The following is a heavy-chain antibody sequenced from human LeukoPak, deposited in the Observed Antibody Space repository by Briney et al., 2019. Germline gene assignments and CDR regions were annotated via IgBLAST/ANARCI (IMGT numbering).Heavy chain of an antibody. J-gene: IGHJ4*02. V-gene: IGHV1-69*06. CDR1: GGTFSSYA. D-gene: IGHD4-17*01. CDR3: ARAPTYGDYGGDY. CDR2: IIPIFGTA. Sequence: ASVKVSCKASGGTFSSYAISWVRQAPGQGLEWMGGIIPIFGTANYAQKFQGRVTITADKSTSTAYMELSSLRSEDTAVYYCARAPTYGDYGGDYWGQGTLVTVSS.